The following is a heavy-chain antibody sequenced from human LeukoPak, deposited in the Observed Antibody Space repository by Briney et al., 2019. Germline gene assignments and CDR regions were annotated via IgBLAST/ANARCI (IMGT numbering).Heavy chain of an antibody. CDR1: GFTFSSYG. CDR3: AKDGVYYYDISGYYYPLDY. V-gene: IGHV3-30*18. Sequence: PGGSLRLSCAASGFTFSSYGMHWVRQAPGKGLEWVAVISYDGSNKYYADSVKGRFTISRDNSKNTLYLQMNSLRAEDTAVYYCAKDGVYYYDISGYYYPLDYWGQGTLVTVS. J-gene: IGHJ4*02. D-gene: IGHD3-22*01. CDR2: ISYDGSNK.